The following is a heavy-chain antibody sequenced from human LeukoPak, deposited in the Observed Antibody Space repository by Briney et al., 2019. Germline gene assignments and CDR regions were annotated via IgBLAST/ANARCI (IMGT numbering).Heavy chain of an antibody. CDR2: IYPGDSDT. Sequence: GESLKISCKGSGYSFTSYWIGWVRQMPGKGLEWMGIIYPGDSDTRYSPSFQGQVTISADRSISTAYLQWSSLKASDTAMYYCASTWFGEAPAFDIWGQGTMVTVSS. D-gene: IGHD3-10*01. V-gene: IGHV5-51*01. CDR3: ASTWFGEAPAFDI. CDR1: GYSFTSYW. J-gene: IGHJ3*02.